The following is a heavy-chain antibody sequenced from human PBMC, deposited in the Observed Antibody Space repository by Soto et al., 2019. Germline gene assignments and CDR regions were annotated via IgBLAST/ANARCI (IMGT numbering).Heavy chain of an antibody. CDR1: GGSISSGGYS. D-gene: IGHD3-3*01. CDR2: IYHSGST. CDR3: ARVTIFGVVKYAFDI. V-gene: IGHV4-30-2*01. J-gene: IGHJ3*02. Sequence: PSETLSLTCAVSGGSISSGGYSWSWIRQPPGKGLEWIGYIYHSGSTYYNPSLKSRVTISVDRSKNQFSLKLSSVTAADTAVYYCARVTIFGVVKYAFDIWGQGTMVTV.